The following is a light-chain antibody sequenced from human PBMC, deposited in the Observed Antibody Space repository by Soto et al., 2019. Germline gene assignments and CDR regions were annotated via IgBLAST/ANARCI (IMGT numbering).Light chain of an antibody. Sequence: EIVLTQSPATLSVTHRERATLSCRASQSVSSNLAWYQQKPGQAPTLLIYGASARATGIPARFSGSGSGTESTLTISSLEPEDFAVYYCQQRSNWPITFGQGTRLEIK. CDR3: QQRSNWPIT. J-gene: IGKJ5*01. CDR1: QSVSSN. CDR2: GAS. V-gene: IGKV3-15*01.